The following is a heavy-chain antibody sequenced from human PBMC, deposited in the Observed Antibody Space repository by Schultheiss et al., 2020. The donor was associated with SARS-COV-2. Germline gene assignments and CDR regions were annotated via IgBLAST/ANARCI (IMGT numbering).Heavy chain of an antibody. D-gene: IGHD3-10*01. CDR3: ARQTDGSGSYEG. J-gene: IGHJ4*02. CDR2: IYYSGST. Sequence: GSLRLSCTVSGGSISSSSYYWGWIRQPPGKGLEWIGSIYYSGSTYYNPSLKSRVTISVDTSKNQFSLKLSSVTAADTAVYYCARQTDGSGSYEGWGQGTLVTVSS. V-gene: IGHV4-39*01. CDR1: GGSISSSSYY.